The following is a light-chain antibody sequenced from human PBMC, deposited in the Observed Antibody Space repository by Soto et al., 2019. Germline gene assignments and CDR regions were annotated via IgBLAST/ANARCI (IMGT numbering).Light chain of an antibody. CDR2: EVS. Sequence: QSALTQPASVSGSPGQSITISCTGTSSDVGGYNYVSWYQQHPGKAPKLMIDEVSNRPSGVSNRFSGSKSGNTASLTISGLQAEDEADYYCSSYTSSSTYVFGTGTKHTGL. J-gene: IGLJ1*01. CDR1: SSDVGGYNY. V-gene: IGLV2-14*01. CDR3: SSYTSSSTYV.